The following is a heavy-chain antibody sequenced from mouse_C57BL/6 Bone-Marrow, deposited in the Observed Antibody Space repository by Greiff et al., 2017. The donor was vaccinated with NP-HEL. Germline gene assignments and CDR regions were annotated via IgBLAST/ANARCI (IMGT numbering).Heavy chain of an antibody. V-gene: IGHV5-4*01. CDR3: ARVYYYGSSPFAY. J-gene: IGHJ3*01. D-gene: IGHD1-1*01. Sequence: EVQVVESGGGLVKPGGSLKLSCAASGFTFSSYAMSWVRQTPEKRLEWVATISDGGSYTYYPDNVKGRFTISSDNAKNNRYLQMSHLKSEDTAMYYCARVYYYGSSPFAYWGQGTLVTVSA. CDR2: ISDGGSYT. CDR1: GFTFSSYA.